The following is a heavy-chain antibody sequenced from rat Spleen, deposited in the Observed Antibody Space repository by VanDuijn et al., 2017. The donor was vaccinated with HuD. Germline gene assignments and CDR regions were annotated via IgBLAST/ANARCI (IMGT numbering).Heavy chain of an antibody. CDR2: INSAGSN. J-gene: IGHJ2*01. Sequence: EVQLQESGPGLVKPSQSLSLTCSVTGYSITSSYRWTWIRKFPGNKLDWMGYINSAGSNNYKPSLKSRISITRDTSKNQFFLQINSVTTEDTXTYYCARASWDDFDYWGQGVMVTVSS. V-gene: IGHV3-3*01. D-gene: IGHD1-2*01. CDR3: ARASWDDFDY. CDR1: GYSITSSYR.